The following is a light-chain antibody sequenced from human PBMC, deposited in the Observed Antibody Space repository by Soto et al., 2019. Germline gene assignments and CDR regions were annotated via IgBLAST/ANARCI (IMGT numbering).Light chain of an antibody. CDR3: QSDDSSRSGHVV. CDR1: RSNIGAGYD. CDR2: GNR. J-gene: IGLJ2*01. Sequence: QSGLTQPPSLSGAPGQRVTISCTGSRSNIGAGYDVHWYQQLPGTAPKLLIYGNRNRPSGVPDRCSGSKSGTSASLAITGLQAEDEAGYYCQSDDSSRSGHVVFGGGTKLTVL. V-gene: IGLV1-40*01.